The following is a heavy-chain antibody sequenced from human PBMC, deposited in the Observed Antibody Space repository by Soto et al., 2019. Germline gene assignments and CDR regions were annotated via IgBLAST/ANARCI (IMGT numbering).Heavy chain of an antibody. J-gene: IGHJ4*02. CDR2: VYDNGRP. D-gene: IGHD3-9*01. CDR3: ARGVGSSPPRY. V-gene: IGHV4-59*01. CDR1: GGSISVYY. Sequence: SETLSLTCTISGGSISVYYWSWIRQSPRQGLEWIGYVYDNGRPYYSPSLKSRVPISADTSKNQISLKLTSATAADTAVYYCARGVGSSPPRYWGRGTLVTVSS.